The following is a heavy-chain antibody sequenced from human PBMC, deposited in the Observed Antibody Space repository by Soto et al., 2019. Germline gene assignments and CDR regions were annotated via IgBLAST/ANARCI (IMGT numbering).Heavy chain of an antibody. CDR1: ADTFSSYW. Sequence: PGESLKISCQGSADTFSSYWIGWVRQMPGKGLEWLGIMFLGGSDTRYSPSFQGRVNISADKSITTAYLQWNSLKASDTAMYYCARIRKNCGGDCYALEYWGQGTLVTAPQ. D-gene: IGHD2-21*02. CDR2: MFLGGSDT. V-gene: IGHV5-51*01. J-gene: IGHJ4*02. CDR3: ARIRKNCGGDCYALEY.